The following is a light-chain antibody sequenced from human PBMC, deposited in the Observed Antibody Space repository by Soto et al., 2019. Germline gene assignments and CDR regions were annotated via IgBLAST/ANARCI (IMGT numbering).Light chain of an antibody. V-gene: IGKV1-33*01. CDR1: QVISNY. J-gene: IGKJ3*01. CDR3: QQYDNLPFT. CDR2: DAS. Sequence: DIQMTQSPSSLSASVGDRVTITCQASQVISNYLNWYQQKPGKAPKLLIYDASNLATGVPSRFSGSGSGTDFTYTISSLQPEDIATYYCQQYDNLPFTFGPGTKVDIK.